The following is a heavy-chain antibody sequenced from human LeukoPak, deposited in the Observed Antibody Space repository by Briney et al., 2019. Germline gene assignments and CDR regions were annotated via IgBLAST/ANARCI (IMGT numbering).Heavy chain of an antibody. Sequence: GRSLRLSCAASGFTFSSYAMHWVRQAPGKGLEWVAVISYDGSNKYYADSVKGRFTISRDNSKNTLYLQMNSLRAEDTAVYYCARDGRWLQFGYYFDYWGQGTLVTVSS. J-gene: IGHJ4*02. CDR2: ISYDGSNK. D-gene: IGHD5-24*01. CDR1: GFTFSSYA. CDR3: ARDGRWLQFGYYFDY. V-gene: IGHV3-30-3*01.